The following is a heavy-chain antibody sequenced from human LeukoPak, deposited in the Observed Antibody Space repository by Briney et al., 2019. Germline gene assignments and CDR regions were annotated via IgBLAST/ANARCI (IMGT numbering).Heavy chain of an antibody. CDR3: ARVRVPAAGWFDP. CDR2: IYYSGST. J-gene: IGHJ5*02. Sequence: PSETLSLTCSVSGGSISSYYWSWIRQPPGKGLEWLGYIYYSGSTNYNPSLKSRVTISVDTSKDQFSLKLSSVTAADTAVYYCARVRVPAAGWFDPWGQGTLVTVSS. CDR1: GGSISSYY. D-gene: IGHD2-2*01. V-gene: IGHV4-59*01.